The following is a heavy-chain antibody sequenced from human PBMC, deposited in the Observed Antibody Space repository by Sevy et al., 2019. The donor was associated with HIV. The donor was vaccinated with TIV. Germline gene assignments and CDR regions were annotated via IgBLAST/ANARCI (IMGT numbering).Heavy chain of an antibody. D-gene: IGHD2-2*02. J-gene: IGHJ6*02. V-gene: IGHV1-2*02. CDR1: GYTFTDYY. Sequence: ASVKVSCKASGYTFTDYYIHWVRQAPGQGLEWMGWINPKSGGTNYAQKFHGRVTMTRDTSISTAYMELSRLRSDDTAVYYCARAVDPAGIDPYYYGVDVWGPGATVTVSS. CDR2: INPKSGGT. CDR3: ARAVDPAGIDPYYYGVDV.